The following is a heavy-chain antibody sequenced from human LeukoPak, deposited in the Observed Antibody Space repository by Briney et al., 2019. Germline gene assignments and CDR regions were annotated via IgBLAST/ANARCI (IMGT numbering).Heavy chain of an antibody. V-gene: IGHV3-21*01. CDR1: GFTFSDYW. J-gene: IGHJ3*02. CDR2: ISSSSSYI. Sequence: PGGSLRLSCVASGFTFSDYWMNWFRQAPGKGLEWVSSISSSSSYIYYADSVKGRFTISRDNAKNSLYLQMNSLRAEDTAVYYCARERTGGGWYGAFDIWGQGTMVTVSS. D-gene: IGHD6-19*01. CDR3: ARERTGGGWYGAFDI.